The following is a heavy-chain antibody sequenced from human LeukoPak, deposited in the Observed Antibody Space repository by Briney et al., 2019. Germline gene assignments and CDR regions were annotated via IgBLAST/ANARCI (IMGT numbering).Heavy chain of an antibody. CDR1: GYSFTNYY. V-gene: IGHV1-2*02. Sequence: VKVSCKTSGYSFTNYYMHWVRQAPGQGLEWMGWINPNSGGTSSAQKFQGRVTMTRDTSITTVYMEVSWLTSDDTAIYYCARADRLHGGPYLIGPWGQGTLVTVSS. J-gene: IGHJ5*02. D-gene: IGHD2-21*01. CDR3: ARADRLHGGPYLIGP. CDR2: INPNSGGT.